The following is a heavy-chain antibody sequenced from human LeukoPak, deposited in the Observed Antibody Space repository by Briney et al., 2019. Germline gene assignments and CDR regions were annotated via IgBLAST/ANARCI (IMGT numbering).Heavy chain of an antibody. CDR3: AKDARVRYYFDY. CDR2: ISGSGGST. CDR1: GFTFRTYN. Sequence: GGSLRLSCAASGFTFRTYNMNWVRQAPGKGLEWVSAISGSGGSTYYADSVKGRFTISRDNSKNTLYLQMNSLRAEDTAVYYCAKDARVRYYFDYWGQGTLVTVSS. V-gene: IGHV3-23*01. D-gene: IGHD6-6*01. J-gene: IGHJ4*02.